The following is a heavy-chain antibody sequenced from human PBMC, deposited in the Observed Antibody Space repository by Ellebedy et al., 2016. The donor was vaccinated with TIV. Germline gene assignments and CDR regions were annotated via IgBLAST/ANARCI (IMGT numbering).Heavy chain of an antibody. CDR1: GGIFRSNA. CDR2: IIAIFGTA. CDR3: ARHPGYILPNYIDY. J-gene: IGHJ4*02. Sequence: SVKVSCKVSGGIFRSNAVSWVRQAPGQGFEWMGGIIAIFGTAKYAQRFQDRVTISADESTSTVSMELRSLRPEDTAMYYCARHPGYILPNYIDYWGQGTLVSVSS. D-gene: IGHD2-8*01. V-gene: IGHV1-69*13.